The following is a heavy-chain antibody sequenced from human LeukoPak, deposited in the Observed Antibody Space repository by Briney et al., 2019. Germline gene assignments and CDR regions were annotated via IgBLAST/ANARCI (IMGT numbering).Heavy chain of an antibody. CDR3: ARERYGDYYFDY. D-gene: IGHD4-17*01. V-gene: IGHV4-59*12. CDR2: IDYSGST. Sequence: PSETLSLTCTVSGGSISTYYWSWIRQPPGKGLEWIGYIDYSGSTNYNPSLKSRVAMSVDTSKNQFSLKLTSVTAADTAVYYCARERYGDYYFDYWGQGTLVTVSS. J-gene: IGHJ4*02. CDR1: GGSISTYY.